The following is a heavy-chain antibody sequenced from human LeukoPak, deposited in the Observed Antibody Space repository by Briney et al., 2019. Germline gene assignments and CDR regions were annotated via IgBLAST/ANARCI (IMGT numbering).Heavy chain of an antibody. J-gene: IGHJ3*02. CDR3: ARHHSPTTVTTGYAFDI. CDR1: GYSFTSYW. D-gene: IGHD4-17*01. V-gene: IGHV5-10-1*01. Sequence: GESLKISCKGSGYSFTSYWISWVRQMPGKGLXXXXRIDPSDSYTNYSPSFQGHVTISADKSISTAYLQWSSLKASDTAMYYCARHHSPTTVTTGYAFDIWGQGTMVTVSS. CDR2: IDPSDSYT.